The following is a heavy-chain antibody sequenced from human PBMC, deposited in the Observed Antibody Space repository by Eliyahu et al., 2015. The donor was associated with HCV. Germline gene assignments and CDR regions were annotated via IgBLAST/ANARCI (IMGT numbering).Heavy chain of an antibody. J-gene: IGHJ3*01. CDR2: IFPGDSDT. V-gene: IGHV5-51*01. CDR3: ARGGSGSSSPFDV. CDR1: GYSFGSYW. D-gene: IGHD6-6*01. Sequence: EVQLVQSGPEVKKSGESLKISCXASGYSFGSYWIAWVRHMPGKGLXWMGSIFPGDSDTIYSPSFQGQVAISADKSLTTAHLQWSSLKASDTAIYYCARGGSGSSSPFDVWGQGAMVTVSS.